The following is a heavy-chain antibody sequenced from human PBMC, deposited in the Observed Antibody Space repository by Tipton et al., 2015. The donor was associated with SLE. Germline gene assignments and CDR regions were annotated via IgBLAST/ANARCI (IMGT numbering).Heavy chain of an antibody. CDR3: ARGSDGEYVRYFDV. J-gene: IGHJ2*01. Sequence: GLVKPSETLSLTCTVSGDAISSHYWSWIRQSAGRGLEWIGRIYSSGDRDYNPSLRSRVTMSIDASQNRVSLRLKSVSAADTAVYYCARGSDGEYVRYFDVWGPGTLVTVS. CDR1: GDAISSHY. V-gene: IGHV4-4*07. D-gene: IGHD4-17*01. CDR2: IYSSGDR.